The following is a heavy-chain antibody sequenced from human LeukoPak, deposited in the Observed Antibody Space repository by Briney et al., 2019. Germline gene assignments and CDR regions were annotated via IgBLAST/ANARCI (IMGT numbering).Heavy chain of an antibody. V-gene: IGHV3-21*01. CDR1: GFSFRDYT. Sequence: GGSLRLSCAASGFSFRDYTMNWVRQAPGKGLEWVASISSSSSYIYFANSVRGRFTISRDNAKNSLYLQMNSLRAEDTAVYYCAKDSPSRTATTEVPVDYWGQGTLVTVSS. CDR3: AKDSPSRTATTEVPVDY. CDR2: ISSSSSYI. D-gene: IGHD1/OR15-1a*01. J-gene: IGHJ4*02.